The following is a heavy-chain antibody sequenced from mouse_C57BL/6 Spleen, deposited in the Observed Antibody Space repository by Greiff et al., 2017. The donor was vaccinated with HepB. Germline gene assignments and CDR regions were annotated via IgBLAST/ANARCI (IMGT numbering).Heavy chain of an antibody. CDR1: GYAFTNYL. V-gene: IGHV1-54*01. J-gene: IGHJ4*01. D-gene: IGHD4-1*01. CDR2: INPGSGGT. Sequence: QVQLQQSGAELVRPGTSVKVSCKASGYAFTNYLIEWVKQRPGQGLEWIGVINPGSGGTNYNEKFKGKATLTADKSSSTAYMQLSSLTSEDSAVYFCARARGLTGDYYAMDYWGQGTSVTVSS. CDR3: ARARGLTGDYYAMDY.